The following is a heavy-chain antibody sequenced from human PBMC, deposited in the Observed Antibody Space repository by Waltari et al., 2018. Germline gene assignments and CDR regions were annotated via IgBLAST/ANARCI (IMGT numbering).Heavy chain of an antibody. D-gene: IGHD1-26*01. Sequence: QVQLVQSGSELKKPGASVKVSCKASGYIFTTYGINWVRQAPGQGLEWMGWINTHTGNPTDVQGFTGRFVFSLDTSVSTAYLQISSLKAEDSVIYYCARGGGTFSKPQYFDSWGQGTRATVSS. J-gene: IGHJ4*02. CDR1: GYIFTTYG. CDR3: ARGGGTFSKPQYFDS. V-gene: IGHV7-4-1*02. CDR2: INTHTGNP.